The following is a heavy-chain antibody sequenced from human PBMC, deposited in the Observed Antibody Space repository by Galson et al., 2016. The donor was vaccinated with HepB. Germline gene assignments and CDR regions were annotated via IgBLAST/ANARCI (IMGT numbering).Heavy chain of an antibody. D-gene: IGHD6-13*01. J-gene: IGHJ6*03. CDR3: AKAAAPDYYYYYIDV. CDR1: GLTFTGYA. Sequence: SLRLSCAASGLTFTGYAIHWFRQAPGKGLEWVGFIRSEAYGGTTEYAASVKGRFTISTEESKSIAYLQMKSLKTEDTAVYYCAKAAAPDYYYYYIDVWGKGTTVTVSS. CDR2: IRSEAYGGTT. V-gene: IGHV3-49*03.